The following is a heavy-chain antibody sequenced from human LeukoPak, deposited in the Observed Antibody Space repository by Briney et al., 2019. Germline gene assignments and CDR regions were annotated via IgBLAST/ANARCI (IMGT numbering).Heavy chain of an antibody. J-gene: IGHJ4*02. CDR3: ARGLFYYGSGSYYDY. V-gene: IGHV4-34*01. Sequence: SETLSLTCTVSGGSISSYYWSWIRQPPGKGLEWIGEINHSGSTNYNPSLKSRVTISVDTSKNQFSLKLSSVTAADTAVYYCARGLFYYGSGSYYDYWGQGTLVTVSS. CDR2: INHSGST. D-gene: IGHD3-10*01. CDR1: GGSISSYY.